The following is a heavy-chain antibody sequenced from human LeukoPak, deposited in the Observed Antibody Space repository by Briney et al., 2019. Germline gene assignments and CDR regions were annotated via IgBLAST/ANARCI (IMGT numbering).Heavy chain of an antibody. CDR2: ISWNSGSI. J-gene: IGHJ4*02. D-gene: IGHD5-18*01. CDR1: GFTFDDYA. CDR3: AKGAGYSYGYVPYHFDY. V-gene: IGHV3-9*03. Sequence: GRSLRLSCAASGFTFDDYAMHWVRQAPGKGLEWVSGISWNSGSIGYADSVKGRFTISRDNAKNSLYLQMNSLRAEDMALYYCAKGAGYSYGYVPYHFDYWGQGTLVTVSS.